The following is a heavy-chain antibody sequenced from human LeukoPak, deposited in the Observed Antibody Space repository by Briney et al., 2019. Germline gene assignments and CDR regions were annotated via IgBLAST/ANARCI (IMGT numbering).Heavy chain of an antibody. D-gene: IGHD2-15*01. CDR3: ARVTAGVVAAKDWYFDL. Sequence: PGGSLRLSCASSGFTFSSYWMHWVRQAPGKGLVWVSRINSDGSTTTYADSVRGRFTISRDNAKNTLYLQMNSLRAEDTAVYYCARVTAGVVAAKDWYFDLWGRGTLVTASS. CDR1: GFTFSSYW. J-gene: IGHJ2*01. V-gene: IGHV3-74*01. CDR2: INSDGSTT.